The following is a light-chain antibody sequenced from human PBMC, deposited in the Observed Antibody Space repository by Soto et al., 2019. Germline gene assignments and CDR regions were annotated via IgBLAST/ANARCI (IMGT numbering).Light chain of an antibody. Sequence: EIMMTQSPALLSVSPGERATLSCRASQSVSSNLAWYQQKPGQAPRLLIYAASTRATGIPARFSGSGSGTEFTLTISSLQSEDFAVYYCQQYNNWPLSFGQGTKVDIK. CDR3: QQYNNWPLS. CDR1: QSVSSN. V-gene: IGKV3D-15*01. CDR2: AAS. J-gene: IGKJ1*01.